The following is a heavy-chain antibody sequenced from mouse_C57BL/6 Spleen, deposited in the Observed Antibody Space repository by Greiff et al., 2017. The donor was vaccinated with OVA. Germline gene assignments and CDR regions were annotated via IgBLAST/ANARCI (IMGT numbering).Heavy chain of an antibody. Sequence: EVKLMESGPGLVKPSQSLSLTCSVTGYSITSGYYWNWIRQFPGNKLEWMGYISYDGSNNYNPSLKNRISITRDTSKNQFFLKLNSVTTEDTATYYCASNIYYYGSSHQAWFAYWGQGTLVTVSA. CDR2: ISYDGSN. CDR1: GYSITSGYY. V-gene: IGHV3-6*01. D-gene: IGHD1-1*01. CDR3: ASNIYYYGSSHQAWFAY. J-gene: IGHJ3*01.